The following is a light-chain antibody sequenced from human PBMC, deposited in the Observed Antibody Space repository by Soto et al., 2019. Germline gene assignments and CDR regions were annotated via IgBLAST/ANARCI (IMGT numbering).Light chain of an antibody. CDR2: RAS. J-gene: IGKJ1*01. CDR1: QYIYSN. V-gene: IGKV3-15*01. Sequence: IVMTQSPATLSVSPGERVTLSCRASQYIYSNIAWYQQRPGQAPRLLIYRASTRATGVPARFSGSGSGTDFTLTISSLQSEDFTVYSCLQYHNLWAFGQGTKVEIK. CDR3: LQYHNLWA.